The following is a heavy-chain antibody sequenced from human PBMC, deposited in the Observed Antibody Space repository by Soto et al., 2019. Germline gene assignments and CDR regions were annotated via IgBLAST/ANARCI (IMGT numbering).Heavy chain of an antibody. CDR3: ARDVVTIFGVVTDSYYMDV. CDR2: IKQDGSEK. Sequence: HPGGSLRLSCAASGFTFSSHWMSWVRQSPGKGLEWVANIKQDGSEKYYVDSVKGRFTISRDNAKNSLYLQMNSLRAEDTAVYYCARDVVTIFGVVTDSYYMDVWGKGTTVTVSS. V-gene: IGHV3-7*01. CDR1: GFTFSSHW. D-gene: IGHD3-3*01. J-gene: IGHJ6*03.